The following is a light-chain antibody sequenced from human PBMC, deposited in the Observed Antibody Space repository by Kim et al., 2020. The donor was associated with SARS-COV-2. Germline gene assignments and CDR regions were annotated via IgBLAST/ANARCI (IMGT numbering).Light chain of an antibody. CDR3: QQYNNWPPWT. J-gene: IGKJ1*01. V-gene: IGKV3-15*01. Sequence: EIVMTQSPATLSMSPGERATLSCRASQSVNSNLAWYQQKPGQPPRLLIYGASTRATGIPATFSGSGSGTEFTLTISSLQSEDFAVYYCQQYNNWPPWTFGQGTKVDIK. CDR1: QSVNSN. CDR2: GAS.